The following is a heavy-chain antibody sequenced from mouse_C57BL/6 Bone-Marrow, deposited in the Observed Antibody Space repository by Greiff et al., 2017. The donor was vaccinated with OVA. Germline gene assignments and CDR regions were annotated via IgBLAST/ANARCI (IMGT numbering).Heavy chain of an antibody. J-gene: IGHJ3*01. CDR3: ARGEIYDYDAWFAY. V-gene: IGHV1-55*01. CDR2: IYPGSGST. CDR1: GYTFTSYW. Sequence: QVQLQQPGAELVKPGASVKMSCKASGYTFTSYWITWVKQRPGQGLEWIGDIYPGSGSTNYNEKFKGKATLTADKSSSTAYMELRSLTSEDSAVYFCARGEIYDYDAWFAYWGQGTLVTVSA. D-gene: IGHD2-4*01.